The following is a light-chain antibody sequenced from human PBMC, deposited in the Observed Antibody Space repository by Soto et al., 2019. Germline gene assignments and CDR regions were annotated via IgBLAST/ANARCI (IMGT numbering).Light chain of an antibody. CDR1: SSNIGAGYD. CDR3: QSYXXXLXXXX. V-gene: IGLV1-40*01. CDR2: GNS. Sequence: QSVLTQPPSVSGAPGQRVTISCTGSSSNIGAGYDVHWYQQLPGTAPKLLIYGNSNRPSGVPDRFSGSKSGTSASLAITGLQAEDEADYYCQSYXXXLXXXXFGGGTXXT. J-gene: IGLJ3*02.